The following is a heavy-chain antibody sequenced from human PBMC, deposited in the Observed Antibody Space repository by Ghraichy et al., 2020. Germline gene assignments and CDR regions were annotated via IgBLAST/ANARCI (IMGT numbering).Heavy chain of an antibody. V-gene: IGHV4-34*01. Sequence: TLSLTCAVYGGSFSGYYWSWIRQPPGKGLEWIGEINHSGSTNYNPSLKSRVTISVDTSKNPFSLKLSSVTAADTAVYYCARGPAASIVVVPAAILDAFDIWGQGTMVTVSS. J-gene: IGHJ3*02. CDR2: INHSGST. D-gene: IGHD2-2*02. CDR3: ARGPAASIVVVPAAILDAFDI. CDR1: GGSFSGYY.